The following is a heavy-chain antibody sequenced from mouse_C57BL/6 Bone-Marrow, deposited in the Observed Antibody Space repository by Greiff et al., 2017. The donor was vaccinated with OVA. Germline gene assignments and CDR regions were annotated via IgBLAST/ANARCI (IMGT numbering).Heavy chain of an antibody. V-gene: IGHV12-3*01. J-gene: IGHJ1*03. D-gene: IGHD2-1*01. CDR1: GFPITSGYY. Sequence: VKLVESGPGLVKPSQSLFLTCSITGFPITSGYYWIWIRQSPGKPLEWMGYITHSGETFYNPSLQSPISITRETSKNQFFLQLNSVTTEDTAMYYCAGAPYGNYWYFDVWGTGTTVTVSS. CDR2: ITHSGET. CDR3: AGAPYGNYWYFDV.